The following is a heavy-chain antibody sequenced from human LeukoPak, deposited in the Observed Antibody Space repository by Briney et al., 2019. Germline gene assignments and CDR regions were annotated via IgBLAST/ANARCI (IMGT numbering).Heavy chain of an antibody. D-gene: IGHD2-15*01. Sequence: SLRLSCAASVFTFDDYAMHWVRQAPGKGVEWVSGISWNSGSIGYADSVKSRFTISRDNAKSSLYLQMNSLRAEDTALYYCAKGQDSHYYYYGMDVWGQGTTVTVSS. CDR3: AKGQDSHYYYYGMDV. J-gene: IGHJ6*02. CDR1: VFTFDDYA. CDR2: ISWNSGSI. V-gene: IGHV3-9*01.